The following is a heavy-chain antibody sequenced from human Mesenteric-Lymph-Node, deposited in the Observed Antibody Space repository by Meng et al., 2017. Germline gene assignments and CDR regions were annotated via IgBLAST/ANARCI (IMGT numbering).Heavy chain of an antibody. CDR1: GFTFSNAC. CDR2: IKSKTDGGTT. J-gene: IGHJ4*02. CDR3: TTDLGMATKYFDY. V-gene: IGHV3-15*01. D-gene: IGHD5-24*01. Sequence: GKSGEGLAKPGGSLRLSCAALGFTFSNACMSWVRQAPGKGLEWVGRIKSKTDGGTTDYAAPVKGRFTISRDDSKNTLYLQMNSLKTEDTAVYYCTTDLGMATKYFDYWGQGTLVTVSS.